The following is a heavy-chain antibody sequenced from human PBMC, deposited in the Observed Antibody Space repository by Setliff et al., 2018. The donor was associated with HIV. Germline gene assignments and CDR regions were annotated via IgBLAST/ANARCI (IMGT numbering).Heavy chain of an antibody. CDR2: IYHSGST. CDR1: RGSISSDNW. Sequence: SETLSLTCAVSRGSISSDNWWTWLRQPPGKGLEWIGEIYHSGSTNYNASLKSRVTLSVDTSKNQFSLKLSSVTAADTAVYYCATSVKDVKVFGVVTQIFDKWGQGTLVTVSS. J-gene: IGHJ4*02. V-gene: IGHV4-4*02. D-gene: IGHD3-3*01. CDR3: ATSVKDVKVFGVVTQIFDK.